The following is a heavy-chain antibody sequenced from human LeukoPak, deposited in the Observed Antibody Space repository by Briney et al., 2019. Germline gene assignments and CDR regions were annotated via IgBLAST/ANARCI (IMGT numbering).Heavy chain of an antibody. D-gene: IGHD6-19*01. J-gene: IGHJ5*02. Sequence: ASVKVSCKASGYTFTSYGISWVRQAPGQGLEWMGWISAYNGNTNYAQKLQGRVTMTTDTSTSTAYMELRSLRSDDTAVYYCARGDFRAVAGIKIGYNWFDPWGQGTLVTVSS. V-gene: IGHV1-18*01. CDR2: ISAYNGNT. CDR1: GYTFTSYG. CDR3: ARGDFRAVAGIKIGYNWFDP.